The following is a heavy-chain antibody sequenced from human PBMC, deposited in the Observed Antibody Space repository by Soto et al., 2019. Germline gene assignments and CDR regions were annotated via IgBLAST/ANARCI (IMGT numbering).Heavy chain of an antibody. CDR3: ARGYGDYYYYGMHV. CDR2: IIPIFGTA. Sequence: GASVKVSCKASGGTFSSHAISWVRQAPGQGLEWMGGIIPIFGTANSAQKFQGRVTITADKSTSTAYMELSSLRSEDTAVYNCARGYGDYYYYGMHVCGQGTTVTVSS. CDR1: GGTFSSHA. J-gene: IGHJ6*02. V-gene: IGHV1-69*06. D-gene: IGHD4-17*01.